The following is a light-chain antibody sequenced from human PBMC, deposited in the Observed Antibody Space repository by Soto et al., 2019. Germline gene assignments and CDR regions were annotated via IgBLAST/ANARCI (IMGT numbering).Light chain of an antibody. CDR1: QTISDF. J-gene: IGKJ1*01. CDR3: QQSFSTPRT. CDR2: AAS. V-gene: IGKV1-39*01. Sequence: DIQMTQSPSSLSASIGDRVTITCRASQTISDFLNWYQHKPGKAPKLLIYAASSLHGGGPSRFGGSGSGTNFTLTISGLKPEDFATYFCQQSFSTPRTFGQGTKVEIK.